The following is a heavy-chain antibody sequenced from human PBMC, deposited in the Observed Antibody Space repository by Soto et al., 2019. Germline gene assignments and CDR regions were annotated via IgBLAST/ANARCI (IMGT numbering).Heavy chain of an antibody. D-gene: IGHD3-22*01. Sequence: QVQLQESGPGLVKPSETLSLTCSVSNGSISSGYWTWIRQPPGKGLEWIGYIYYGGSINYNPSLESRVIISVDTAKNQFSLSLSSVTAADTAVYYCTGAYYDISGYSLDPWGQGTSVTVSS. CDR3: TGAYYDISGYSLDP. CDR2: IYYGGSI. V-gene: IGHV4-59*01. J-gene: IGHJ5*02. CDR1: NGSISSGY.